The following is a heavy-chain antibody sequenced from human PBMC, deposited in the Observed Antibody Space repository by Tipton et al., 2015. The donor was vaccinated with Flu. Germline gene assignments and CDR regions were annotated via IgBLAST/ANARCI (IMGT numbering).Heavy chain of an antibody. V-gene: IGHV3-11*01. CDR3: ARDHPPSITVLGEITDYFGMDV. D-gene: IGHD3-3*01. Sequence: SLRLSCAASGFTVNSNYMTWIRQAPGKGLEWVSHISRSGSTINYADSVKGRFTISRDNAKNSLYLQMNSLRAEDTAVYYCARDHPPSITVLGEITDYFGMDVWGQGTTVTVSS. CDR1: GFTVNSNY. CDR2: ISRSGSTI. J-gene: IGHJ6*02.